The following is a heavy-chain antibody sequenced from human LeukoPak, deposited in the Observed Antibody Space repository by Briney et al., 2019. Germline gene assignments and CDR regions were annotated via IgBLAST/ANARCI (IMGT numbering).Heavy chain of an antibody. CDR2: ISYDGSNK. V-gene: IGHV3-30*18. Sequence: GGSLRLSCAASGFTFSSYGMHWVRQAPAKGLEWVAVISYDGSNKYYADSVKGRFTISRDNSKNTLYLQMNSLRAEDTAVHYCAKELRGYSYGLRNNWFDPWGQGTLVTVSS. J-gene: IGHJ5*02. CDR3: AKELRGYSYGLRNNWFDP. D-gene: IGHD5-18*01. CDR1: GFTFSSYG.